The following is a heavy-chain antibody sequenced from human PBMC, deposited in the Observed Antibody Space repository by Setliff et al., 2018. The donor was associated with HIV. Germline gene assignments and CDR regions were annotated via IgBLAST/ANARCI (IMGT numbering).Heavy chain of an antibody. CDR1: GGSINSTSYY. CDR2: IYHTGST. D-gene: IGHD3-3*01. V-gene: IGHV4-39*01. Sequence: PSENLSLTCTVSGGSINSTSYYWGWIRQPPGNGLERNGSIYHTGSTYYKPSLKSRVTISVDTSKNQFSLRLSSVAAGDTSVYYCARSIVPVASGYYYFEYWGQGTLVTVSS. CDR3: ARSIVPVASGYYYFEY. J-gene: IGHJ4*02.